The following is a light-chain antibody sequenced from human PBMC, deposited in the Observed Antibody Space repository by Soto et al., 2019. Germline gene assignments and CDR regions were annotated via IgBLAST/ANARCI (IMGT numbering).Light chain of an antibody. V-gene: IGKV1-5*01. CDR1: QSISSW. CDR2: DAS. CDR3: QQYNSYPVT. Sequence: DIQMTQSPSTLSASVGDRVTITCRASQSISSWLAWYQQRPGRAPEVLIYDASSLESGVPSRFSGSGSGTEFTLTISSLQPDDFATYYCQQYNSYPVTFGGGTKVDNK. J-gene: IGKJ4*01.